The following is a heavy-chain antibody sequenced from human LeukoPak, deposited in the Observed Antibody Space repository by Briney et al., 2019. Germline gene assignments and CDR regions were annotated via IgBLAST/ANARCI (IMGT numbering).Heavy chain of an antibody. CDR2: IYYTGSS. D-gene: IGHD3-22*01. CDR1: GGSISISNYY. J-gene: IGHJ4*02. Sequence: KPSETLSLTCSVSGGSISISNYYWGWIRQPPGKGLEWIGSIYYTGSSYYTPSLKGRVTMFVDTPENQFSLKLSSVTAADTAVYYCARQGYYYDSSGHPTDYWGQGTLVTVSS. CDR3: ARQGYYYDSSGHPTDY. V-gene: IGHV4-39*01.